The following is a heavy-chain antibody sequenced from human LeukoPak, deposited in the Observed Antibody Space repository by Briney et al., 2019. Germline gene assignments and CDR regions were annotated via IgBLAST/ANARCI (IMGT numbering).Heavy chain of an antibody. Sequence: SETLSLTCTVSGGSISSGDYSWSWIRQPPGKGLEWIGYIYHSGSTYYNPSLKSRVTISVDRSKNQFSLKLSSVTAADTAVYYCARSTVTNWYFDLWGRGTLVTVSS. CDR1: GGSISSGDYS. J-gene: IGHJ2*01. CDR2: IYHSGST. D-gene: IGHD4-17*01. CDR3: ARSTVTNWYFDL. V-gene: IGHV4-30-2*01.